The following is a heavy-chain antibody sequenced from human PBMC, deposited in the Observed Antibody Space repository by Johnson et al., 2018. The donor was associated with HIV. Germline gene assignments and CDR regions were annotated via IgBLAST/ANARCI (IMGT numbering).Heavy chain of an antibody. J-gene: IGHJ3*02. CDR2: IGTAGAT. Sequence: VQLVESGGGLVQPGGSLRLSCAASGFTFSSYDMHWVRQATGKGLEWVSAIGTAGATYYPGSVKGRFTISRENAKNSLYLQMNSLTAEDTAVYYCESTHTMYYYDGTGYRWATAFDIWGQGTMVTISS. V-gene: IGHV3-13*01. CDR3: ESTHTMYYYDGTGYRWATAFDI. CDR1: GFTFSSYD. D-gene: IGHD3-22*01.